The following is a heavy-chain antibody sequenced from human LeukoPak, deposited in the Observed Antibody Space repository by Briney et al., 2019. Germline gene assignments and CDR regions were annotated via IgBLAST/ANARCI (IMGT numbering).Heavy chain of an antibody. CDR2: INSDGSST. D-gene: IGHD3-22*01. J-gene: IGHJ5*02. CDR3: AREGYHDSSGPSWFDP. Sequence: GGSLRLSCAASGFTFSSYWMHWVRQAPGKGLVWVSRINSDGSSTSYADSVKGRLTISRDNAKNTLYLQMNSLRAEDTAVYYCAREGYHDSSGPSWFDPWGQGTLVTVSS. V-gene: IGHV3-74*01. CDR1: GFTFSSYW.